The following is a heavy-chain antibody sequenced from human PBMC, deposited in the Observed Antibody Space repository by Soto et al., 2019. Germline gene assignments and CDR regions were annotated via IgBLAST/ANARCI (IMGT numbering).Heavy chain of an antibody. CDR2: IYSGVST. Sequence: GGSLRLSCAASGFTVSSNYMSWVRQAPGKGLEWASVIYSGVSTYYADSVKGRFTISRDNSKNTLYLQMNSLRAEDTAVYYCARALAYCGGDCYWMTYYFDYWGQGTLVTVSS. D-gene: IGHD2-21*01. CDR3: ARALAYCGGDCYWMTYYFDY. J-gene: IGHJ4*02. V-gene: IGHV3-66*01. CDR1: GFTVSSNY.